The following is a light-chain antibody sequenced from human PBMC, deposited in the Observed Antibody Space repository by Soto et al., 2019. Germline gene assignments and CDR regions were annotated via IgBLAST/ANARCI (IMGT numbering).Light chain of an antibody. CDR2: DTS. Sequence: QAVVTQEPSLTVSPGGTVTLTCGSSTGAVTSGHYPYWFQQKPGQAPRTLIYDTSNKHSWTPARFSGSLLGGKAALTLSGAQPEDEAEYYCLLAYSGARGVFGTGPKVTVL. V-gene: IGLV7-46*01. J-gene: IGLJ1*01. CDR3: LLAYSGARGV. CDR1: TGAVTSGHY.